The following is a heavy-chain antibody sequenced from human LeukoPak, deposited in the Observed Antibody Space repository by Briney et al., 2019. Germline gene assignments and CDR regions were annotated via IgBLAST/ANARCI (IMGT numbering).Heavy chain of an antibody. J-gene: IGHJ4*02. CDR3: ARDNYYDSSGYYYLSIDY. V-gene: IGHV1-2*02. Sequence: ASVKVSCKASGYTFTGYYMHWVRQAPGQGLEWMGWINPNSGGTNYAQKLQGRVTMTTDTSTSTAYMELRSLGSDDTAVYYCARDNYYDSSGYYYLSIDYWGQGTLVTVSS. CDR2: INPNSGGT. CDR1: GYTFTGYY. D-gene: IGHD3-22*01.